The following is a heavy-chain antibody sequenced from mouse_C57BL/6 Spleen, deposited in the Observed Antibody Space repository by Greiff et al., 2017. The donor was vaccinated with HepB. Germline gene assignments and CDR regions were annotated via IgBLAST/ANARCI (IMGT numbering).Heavy chain of an antibody. CDR2: IHPNSGST. Sequence: QVQLQQSGAELVKPGASVTLSCKASGYTFTSYWMHWVKQRPGPGLEWIGMIHPNSGSTNYNEKFKSKATLTVDKSSSTAYMQLSSLTSEDSAVYYCARLSLCMTTVVGAYWGQGTRVTVSA. J-gene: IGHJ3*01. D-gene: IGHD1-1*01. CDR1: GYTFTSYW. V-gene: IGHV1-64*01. CDR3: ARLSLCMTTVVGAY.